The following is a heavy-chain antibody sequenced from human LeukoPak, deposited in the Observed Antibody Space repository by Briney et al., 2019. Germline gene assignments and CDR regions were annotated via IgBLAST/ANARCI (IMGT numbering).Heavy chain of an antibody. CDR2: IRYDGSNK. D-gene: IGHD4-11*01. V-gene: IGHV3-30*02. J-gene: IGHJ4*02. CDR3: AKDLQDY. CDR1: GFTFSSYG. Sequence: PGGSLLLSGGGSGFTFSSYGMQWGRRAGGKGLEWVAFIRYDGSNKYYADSVKGRFTISRDNSKNTLYLQMNSLRAEDTAVYYCAKDLQDYWGQGTLVTVSS.